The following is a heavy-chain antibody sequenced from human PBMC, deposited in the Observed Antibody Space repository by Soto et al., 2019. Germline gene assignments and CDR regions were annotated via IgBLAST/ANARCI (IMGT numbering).Heavy chain of an antibody. CDR1: GFTFSDHY. J-gene: IGHJ6*02. Sequence: GGSLRLSCAASGFTFSDHYMDWVRQAPGKGLEWVGRTRNKANSYTTEYAASVKGRFTISRDDSKNSLYLQMNSLKTEDTAVYYCARGQTRSQEWFPSHYYGMDVWGQGTTVTVSS. CDR3: ARGQTRSQEWFPSHYYGMDV. V-gene: IGHV3-72*01. CDR2: TRNKANSYTT. D-gene: IGHD2-8*01.